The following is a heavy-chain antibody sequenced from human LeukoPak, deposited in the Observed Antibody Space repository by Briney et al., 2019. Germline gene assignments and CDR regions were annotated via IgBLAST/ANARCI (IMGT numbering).Heavy chain of an antibody. CDR1: GFTFSNAW. J-gene: IGHJ6*04. Sequence: GGSLRLSCAASGFTFSNAWMSWVRQAPGKGLEWVGRMKSKTDGGTTDYAAPVKGRFTISRDDSKNTLYLQMNSLKTEDTAVYYCSTFPEPWGKGTTVTVSS. D-gene: IGHD1-14*01. CDR2: MKSKTDGGTT. V-gene: IGHV3-15*01. CDR3: STFPEP.